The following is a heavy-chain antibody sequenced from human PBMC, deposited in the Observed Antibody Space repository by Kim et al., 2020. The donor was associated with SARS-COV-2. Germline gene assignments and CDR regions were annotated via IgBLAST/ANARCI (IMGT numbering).Heavy chain of an antibody. J-gene: IGHJ3*02. Sequence: RVTISLDTSKNQFSLKLSSVTAADTAVYYCARDPEYCSGGSCYSDDAFDIWGQGTLVTVSS. CDR3: ARDPEYCSGGSCYSDDAFDI. V-gene: IGHV4-59*01. D-gene: IGHD2-15*01.